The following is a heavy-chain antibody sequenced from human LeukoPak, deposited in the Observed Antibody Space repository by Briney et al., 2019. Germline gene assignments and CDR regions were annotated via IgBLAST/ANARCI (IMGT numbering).Heavy chain of an antibody. Sequence: ASVKVSCKASGYTFTSYDINWVRQATGQGLEWMGWMNPNSGNTGYAQKFQGRVTMTRNTSISTAYMELNSLRSEDTAVYYCAARQDSSSWYNFDYWGQGTLVTVSS. CDR3: AARQDSSSWYNFDY. CDR1: GYTFTSYD. D-gene: IGHD6-13*01. CDR2: MNPNSGNT. V-gene: IGHV1-8*01. J-gene: IGHJ4*02.